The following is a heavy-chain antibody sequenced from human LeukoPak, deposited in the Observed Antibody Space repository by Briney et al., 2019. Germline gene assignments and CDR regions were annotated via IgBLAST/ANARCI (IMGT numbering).Heavy chain of an antibody. Sequence: GGSLRLSCAASGFAFSTYAMTWVRQAPGKGLEWVSAFSATDGSANYADSVKGRFTISRDNSNNMLYLRMNSLRAEDTAIYYCARCRVAAAGTGAFDTWGQGTMVTVSS. CDR2: FSATDGSA. D-gene: IGHD6-13*01. V-gene: IGHV3-23*01. J-gene: IGHJ3*02. CDR1: GFAFSTYA. CDR3: ARCRVAAAGTGAFDT.